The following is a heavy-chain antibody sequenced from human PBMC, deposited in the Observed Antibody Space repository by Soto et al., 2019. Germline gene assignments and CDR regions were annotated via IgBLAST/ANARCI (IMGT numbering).Heavy chain of an antibody. CDR3: ARETPQNNGPTTRFLRAFDL. Sequence: EVQLVESGGGLVQPGGSLRLSCAASEFSFSSYSMNWVCQAPENGMEWVSYISSSRSTIYYADSVKGRFTISRDNAKNSLYLQMNCLRAEDTAVHYCARETPQNNGPTTRFLRAFDLWGQGTMVTVSS. CDR1: EFSFSSYS. V-gene: IGHV3-48*01. D-gene: IGHD1-7*01. J-gene: IGHJ3*01. CDR2: ISSSRSTI.